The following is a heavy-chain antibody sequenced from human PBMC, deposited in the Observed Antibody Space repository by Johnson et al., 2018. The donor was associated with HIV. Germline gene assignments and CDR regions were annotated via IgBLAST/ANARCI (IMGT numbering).Heavy chain of an antibody. D-gene: IGHD4-17*01. CDR3: ARESNGDYVAFDI. J-gene: IGHJ3*02. CDR1: GFTFSSSA. CDR2: IRYDGSNK. V-gene: IGHV3-30*02. Sequence: QVQLVESGGGLVKPGGSLRLSCAASGFTFSSSAFHWVRQAPGKGLEWVAFIRYDGSNKYYADSVKGRITISRDNSKNTLHLQMNSLRAEDTAVYYCARESNGDYVAFDIWGQGTMVTVSS.